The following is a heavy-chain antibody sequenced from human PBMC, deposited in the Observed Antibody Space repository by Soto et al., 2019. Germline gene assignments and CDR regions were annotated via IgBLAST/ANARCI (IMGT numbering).Heavy chain of an antibody. V-gene: IGHV1-8*01. CDR3: ARAIRYCSSTSCNPLYYFDY. CDR2: MNPNSGNT. D-gene: IGHD2-2*01. Sequence: GASVKVSCKASGYTFTSYDINWVRQATGQGLEWMGWMNPNSGNTGYAQKFQGRVTMTRNTSISTAYMELSSLRSEDTAVYYCARAIRYCSSTSCNPLYYFDYWGQGNLVTVSS. J-gene: IGHJ4*02. CDR1: GYTFTSYD.